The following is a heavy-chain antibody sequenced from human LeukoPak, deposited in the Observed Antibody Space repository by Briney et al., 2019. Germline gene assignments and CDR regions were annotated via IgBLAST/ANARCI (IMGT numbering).Heavy chain of an antibody. Sequence: PSETLSLTCAVSGGSISSSNWWSWVRQPPGKGLEWIGEIYHSGSTNYNPSLKSPVTISVDKSKNQFSLKLSSVTAADTAVYYCARSGPGAYCGGDCSYYFDYWGQGTLVTVSS. V-gene: IGHV4-4*02. CDR2: IYHSGST. J-gene: IGHJ4*02. D-gene: IGHD2-21*02. CDR3: ARSGPGAYCGGDCSYYFDY. CDR1: GGSISSSNW.